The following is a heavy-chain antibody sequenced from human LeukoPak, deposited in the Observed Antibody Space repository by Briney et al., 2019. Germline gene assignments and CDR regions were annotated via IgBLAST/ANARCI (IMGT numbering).Heavy chain of an antibody. CDR2: IHTSGST. Sequence: SETLSLTCTVSGGSISGGNYYWSWIRQPAGKGLEWIGRIHTSGSTNYNPSLKSRVTISVDTSKNQFSLKLSSVTAADTAVYYCARGYGENAFDIWGQGTMVTVSS. CDR3: ARGYGENAFDI. D-gene: IGHD4-17*01. CDR1: GGSISGGNYY. J-gene: IGHJ3*02. V-gene: IGHV4-61*02.